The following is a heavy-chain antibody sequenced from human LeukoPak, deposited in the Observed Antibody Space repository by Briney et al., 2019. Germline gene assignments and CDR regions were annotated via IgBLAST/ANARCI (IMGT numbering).Heavy chain of an antibody. CDR3: SKDDNSGWYPVSFDS. V-gene: IGHV3-30*18. D-gene: IGHD6-19*01. Sequence: GGSLRLSCAASGFTFTNYGMHWVRQAPGKGLEWVALISNDGDNPYYADSVKGRFTISRDNSKNTLYLQMNSLRPEDTAFYYCSKDDNSGWYPVSFDSWGPGTLVTVSS. J-gene: IGHJ4*02. CDR2: ISNDGDNP. CDR1: GFTFTNYG.